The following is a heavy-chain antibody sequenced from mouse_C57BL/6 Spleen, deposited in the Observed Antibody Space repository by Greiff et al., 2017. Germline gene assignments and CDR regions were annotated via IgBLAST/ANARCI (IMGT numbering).Heavy chain of an antibody. J-gene: IGHJ1*03. CDR1: GYTFTSYN. D-gene: IGHD1-1*01. Sequence: QVQLQQSGAELVRPGASVKMSCKASGYTFTSYNMHWVKQTPRQGLEWIGAIYPGNGDTSYKQKFKGKATLTVDKSSSTAYMQLSSLTSEDAAVYFCARSPYYGSSYGYFDVWGTGTTVTVSS. V-gene: IGHV1-12*01. CDR3: ARSPYYGSSYGYFDV. CDR2: IYPGNGDT.